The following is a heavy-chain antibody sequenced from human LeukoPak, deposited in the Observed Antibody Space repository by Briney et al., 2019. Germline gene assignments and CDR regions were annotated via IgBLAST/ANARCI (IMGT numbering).Heavy chain of an antibody. CDR3: ARVYVDIVATIQSYYYYGMDV. Sequence: GGSLRLSRAASGFTFSSYAMHWVRQAPGKGLEWVAVISYDGSNKYYADSVKGRFTISRDNSKNTLYLQMNSLRAEDTAVYYCARVYVDIVATIQSYYYYGMDVWGQGTTVTVSS. CDR2: ISYDGSNK. J-gene: IGHJ6*02. V-gene: IGHV3-30-3*01. D-gene: IGHD5-12*01. CDR1: GFTFSSYA.